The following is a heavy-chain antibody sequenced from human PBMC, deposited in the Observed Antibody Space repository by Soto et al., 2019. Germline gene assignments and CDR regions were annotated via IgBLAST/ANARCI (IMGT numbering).Heavy chain of an antibody. J-gene: IGHJ6*02. Sequence: GESLKISCKGSGYSFPSDWIGWVRQMPGKGLEWMGSIYPADSDTRYSPAFQGQVTISADKSITTTYLQWSSLKASDTAIYYCAASIFYYGMDVWGQGTTVTVSS. CDR3: AASIFYYGMDV. CDR2: IYPADSDT. CDR1: GYSFPSDW. V-gene: IGHV5-51*01.